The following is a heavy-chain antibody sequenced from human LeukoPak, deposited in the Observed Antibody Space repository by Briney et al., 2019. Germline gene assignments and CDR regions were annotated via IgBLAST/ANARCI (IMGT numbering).Heavy chain of an antibody. D-gene: IGHD3-22*01. CDR3: ARDYYDSSGYYSYFDY. CDR1: GFSVSSNY. CDR2: IYSGGST. Sequence: GGSLRLSCAASGFSVSSNYMSWVRQAPGKGLEWVSIIYSGGSTYYADSVKGRFTISRDNSKNTLYLQMNSLRAEDTAVYYCARDYYDSSGYYSYFDYWGQGTLVTVSS. V-gene: IGHV3-66*01. J-gene: IGHJ4*02.